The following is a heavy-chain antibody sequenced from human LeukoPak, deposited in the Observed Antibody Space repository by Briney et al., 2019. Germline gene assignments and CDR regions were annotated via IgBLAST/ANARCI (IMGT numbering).Heavy chain of an antibody. CDR1: GFTFDDYA. CDR3: AKGPYSSGWLDY. Sequence: GRSLRLSCAASGFTFDDYAMHWVRQAPGKGLEWVSGISWNSGSIGYADSVKGRFTISRDNAMNSLYLQMNSLRAEDTALYYRAKGPYSSGWLDYWGQGTLVTVSS. D-gene: IGHD6-19*01. CDR2: ISWNSGSI. J-gene: IGHJ4*02. V-gene: IGHV3-9*01.